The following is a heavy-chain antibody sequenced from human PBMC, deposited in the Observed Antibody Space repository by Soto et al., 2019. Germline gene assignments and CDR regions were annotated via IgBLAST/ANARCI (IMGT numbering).Heavy chain of an antibody. D-gene: IGHD1-26*01. CDR2: IIPIFGTA. CDR1: GGTFSSYS. CDR3: ARDGGRHSGGIDY. Sequence: QVQLVQSGAEVKKPGSSVKVSCKAAGGTFSSYSINWVRQAPGQGLEWMGEIIPIFGTANYAQTFQGRVTITADESTITAYMELSSMRSEETAVYYCARDGGRHSGGIDYRGQGTLVPVSS. V-gene: IGHV1-69*01. J-gene: IGHJ4*02.